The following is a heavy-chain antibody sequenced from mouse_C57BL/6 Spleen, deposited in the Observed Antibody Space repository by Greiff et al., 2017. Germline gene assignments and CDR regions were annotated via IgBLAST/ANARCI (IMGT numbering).Heavy chain of an antibody. CDR3: AREDSSGWFAY. V-gene: IGHV5-17*01. CDR2: ISSGSSTI. D-gene: IGHD3-2*02. Sequence: EVHLVESGGGLVKPGGSLKLSCAASGFTFSDYGMHWVRQAPEKGLEWVAYISSGSSTIYYADTVKGRFTISRDNAKNTLFLQMTSLRSEDTAMYYCAREDSSGWFAYWGQGTLVTVSA. J-gene: IGHJ3*01. CDR1: GFTFSDYG.